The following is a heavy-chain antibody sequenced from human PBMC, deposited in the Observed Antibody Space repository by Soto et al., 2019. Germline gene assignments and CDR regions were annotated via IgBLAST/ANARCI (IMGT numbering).Heavy chain of an antibody. D-gene: IGHD6-19*01. CDR3: ASQWPVDHSRSNVGYFDY. J-gene: IGHJ4*02. CDR1: GGSISSGGYY. CDR2: IYYSGST. Sequence: SETLSLTCTVSGGSISSGGYYWSWIRQHPGKGLEWIGYIYYSGSTYYNPSLKSRVTISVDTSKNQFSLKLSSVTAADTAVYYCASQWPVDHSRSNVGYFDYWGQGTLVTVSS. V-gene: IGHV4-31*03.